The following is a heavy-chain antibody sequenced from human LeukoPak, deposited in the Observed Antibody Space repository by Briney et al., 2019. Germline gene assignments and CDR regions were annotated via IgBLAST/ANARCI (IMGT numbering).Heavy chain of an antibody. D-gene: IGHD5-18*01. CDR1: GGSISSSSYY. CDR3: ARRPSYTAMVMFDY. V-gene: IGHV4-39*01. CDR2: IYYSGIT. Sequence: ETLSLTCTVSGGSISSSSYYWGWLRQPPGKGLEWIGSIYYSGITYYNPSLNSRVTISVDTSKNHFSLKLSSVTAADTAVYYCARRPSYTAMVMFDYWGQGTLVTVSS. J-gene: IGHJ4*02.